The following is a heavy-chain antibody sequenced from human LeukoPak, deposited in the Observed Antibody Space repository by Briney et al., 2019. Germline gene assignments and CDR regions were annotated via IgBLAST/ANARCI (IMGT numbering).Heavy chain of an antibody. Sequence: GGSLRLSCAASGVTFSSFWMHWGRQAPGKGLVWVSRVNGDGSSTTYADSVKGRFTISRDSAKNTVYLQMNSLRAEDTAVYYCARPQHGDLYAFDIWGHGTMVTVSS. CDR1: GVTFSSFW. CDR2: VNGDGSST. V-gene: IGHV3-74*01. D-gene: IGHD4-17*01. CDR3: ARPQHGDLYAFDI. J-gene: IGHJ3*02.